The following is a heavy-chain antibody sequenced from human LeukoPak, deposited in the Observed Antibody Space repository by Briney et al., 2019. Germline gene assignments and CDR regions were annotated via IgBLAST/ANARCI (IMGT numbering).Heavy chain of an antibody. CDR3: ARSRASSHSDFDH. J-gene: IGHJ4*02. CDR1: GFTFSSYA. CDR2: ISGSGGST. D-gene: IGHD1-26*01. V-gene: IGHV3-23*01. Sequence: PGGSLRLSCAASGFTFSSYAMSWVRQAPGKGLEWVSAISGSGGSTYYADSVRGRFTISRDSATDIVYLQMDSLTVGDTGIYYCARSRASSHSDFDHWGQGTLVTVSA.